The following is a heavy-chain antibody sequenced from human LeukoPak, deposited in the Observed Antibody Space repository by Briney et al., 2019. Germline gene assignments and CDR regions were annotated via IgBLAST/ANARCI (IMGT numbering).Heavy chain of an antibody. V-gene: IGHV4-59*01. CDR1: GCSISSYY. Sequence: SETLSLTCTVSGCSISSYYWSWIRQPPGKGLEWIGYIYYSGSTNHNPSLKSRVTISVDPSKNQFSLKLSSVTAADTAVYYCARSPLVGARNYYYYMDVWGKGTTVTVSS. CDR2: IYYSGST. J-gene: IGHJ6*03. D-gene: IGHD1-26*01. CDR3: ARSPLVGARNYYYYMDV.